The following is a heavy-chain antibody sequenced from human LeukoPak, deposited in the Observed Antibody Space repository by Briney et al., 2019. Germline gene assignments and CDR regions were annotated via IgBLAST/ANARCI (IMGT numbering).Heavy chain of an antibody. CDR2: MSNDGSIK. V-gene: IGHV3-30-3*01. CDR1: GFTFSEYT. D-gene: IGHD3-3*01. Sequence: GGSLRLSCAASGFTFSEYTIHWVRQAPGKGLEWVAVMSNDGSIKKYANSVKGRFTISRDNSKSTLYLQMDSLRAEDTAVYYCARGFTIFGVVIQRYDAFDVWGQGTMVTVSS. CDR3: ARGFTIFGVVIQRYDAFDV. J-gene: IGHJ3*01.